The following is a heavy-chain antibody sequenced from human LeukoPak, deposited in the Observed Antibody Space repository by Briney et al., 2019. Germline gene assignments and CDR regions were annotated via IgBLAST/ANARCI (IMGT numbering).Heavy chain of an antibody. CDR2: IYYSGST. CDR1: GGSISSSSYY. D-gene: IGHD5-18*01. Sequence: PSETLSLTCTVSGGSISSSSYYWGWIRQPPGKGLEWIGSIYYSGSTYYNPSLKSRVTISVDTSKNQFSLKLSSVTAADTAVYYCARDTTMVGFDPWGQGTLVTVSS. V-gene: IGHV4-39*07. CDR3: ARDTTMVGFDP. J-gene: IGHJ5*02.